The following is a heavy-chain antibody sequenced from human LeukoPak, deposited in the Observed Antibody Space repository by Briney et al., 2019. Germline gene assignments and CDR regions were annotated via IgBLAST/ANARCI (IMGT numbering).Heavy chain of an antibody. V-gene: IGHV3-66*01. Sequence: AGGSLRLSCAASGFTVSSNYMSWVRQAPGKGLEWVSVIYSDGSSYYADSVKGRFTISRDNSRNTLYLQMNSLRAEDTALYYCARESNSGYYLSYWGQGTLVAVSS. CDR2: IYSDGSS. CDR1: GFTVSSNY. D-gene: IGHD3-22*01. J-gene: IGHJ4*02. CDR3: ARESNSGYYLSY.